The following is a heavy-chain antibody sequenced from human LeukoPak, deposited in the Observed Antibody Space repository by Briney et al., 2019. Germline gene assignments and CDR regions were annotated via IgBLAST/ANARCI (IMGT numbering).Heavy chain of an antibody. Sequence: GGSLRLSCATSGFTFTNFWMSWVRQAPGKGLEWVANIKQDGSAKYYVDSVRGRFAISRDNAKSSLFLQMNSLRAGDTAVYYCARDSGWFRFDYWGQGTLVAVSS. D-gene: IGHD6-13*01. CDR3: ARDSGWFRFDY. CDR1: GFTFTNFW. CDR2: IKQDGSAK. V-gene: IGHV3-7*03. J-gene: IGHJ4*02.